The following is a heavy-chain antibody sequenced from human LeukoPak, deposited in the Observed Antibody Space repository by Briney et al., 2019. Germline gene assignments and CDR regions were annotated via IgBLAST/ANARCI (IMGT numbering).Heavy chain of an antibody. CDR1: GFTFSSGS. CDR3: VKLVPRGDDLQGDF. J-gene: IGHJ4*01. V-gene: IGHV3-64D*06. Sequence: GSLRLSCSVSGFTFSSGSMHWVRQAPGKGLEYVSGINKDGTNTPYADSVRGRFSISRDNSKNTLYLRMSSLRADDTAIYYCVKLVPRGDDLQGDFWGHGTLVTVSS. CDR2: INKDGTNT. D-gene: IGHD2-21*01.